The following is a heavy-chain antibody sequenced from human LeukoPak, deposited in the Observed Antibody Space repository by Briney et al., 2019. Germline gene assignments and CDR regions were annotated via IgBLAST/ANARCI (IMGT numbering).Heavy chain of an antibody. V-gene: IGHV3-23*01. CDR1: GFTFSSYV. J-gene: IGHJ5*02. D-gene: IGHD2-2*01. CDR3: ARDLGPHCSSTSCFPGHWFDP. CDR2: IRGGGVTT. Sequence: GSLRLSCAASGFTFSSYVMSWVRQAPGKGLEWVSSIRGGGVTTYNADSVKGRFTISRDNSKNTLYLQMNSLRAEDTAVYYCARDLGPHCSSTSCFPGHWFDPWGQGTLVTVSS.